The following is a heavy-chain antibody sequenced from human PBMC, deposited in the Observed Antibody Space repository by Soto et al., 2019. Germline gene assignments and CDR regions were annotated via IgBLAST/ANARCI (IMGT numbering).Heavy chain of an antibody. CDR3: ARDQPYGDYPYNWFDP. D-gene: IGHD4-17*01. CDR2: IIPIFGTA. CDR1: GGTFSSYA. V-gene: IGHV1-69*01. Sequence: QVQLVQSGAEVKKPGSSVKVSCKASGGTFSSYAISWVRQAPGQGLEWMGGIIPIFGTANYAQKFQGRVTSSADESTSTAYMELSSLRSEDTAVYYCARDQPYGDYPYNWFDPWGQGTLVTVSS. J-gene: IGHJ5*02.